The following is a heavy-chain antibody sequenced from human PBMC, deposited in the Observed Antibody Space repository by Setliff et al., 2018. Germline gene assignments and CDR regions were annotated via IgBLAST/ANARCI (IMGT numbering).Heavy chain of an antibody. CDR1: GFSFSYYY. J-gene: IGHJ6*02. Sequence: GGSLRLSCAASGFSFSYYYMNWVRQAPGKGLEWLSKISGDGTTIYYADSVGGRFTISRDNAKNSLFLQMNSLRAEDTALYYCARDGVFYAMDVWGRGTTVTVSS. CDR3: ARDGVFYAMDV. V-gene: IGHV3-11*04. D-gene: IGHD3-10*01. CDR2: ISGDGTTI.